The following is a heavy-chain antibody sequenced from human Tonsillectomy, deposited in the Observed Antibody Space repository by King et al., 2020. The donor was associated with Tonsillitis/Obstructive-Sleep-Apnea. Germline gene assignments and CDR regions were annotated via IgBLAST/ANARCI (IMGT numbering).Heavy chain of an antibody. J-gene: IGHJ4*02. Sequence: VQLVESGGGVVQPGRSLRLSCAASGFTFKNYGMHWVRQTPGKGLEWVAVIWNDGSNKYYADSVKGRFTISRDNSKNTLYLQMNSLRAEDTAVYYCARDPQQQLVRYFDYWGQGTLVTVSS. V-gene: IGHV3-33*01. CDR2: IWNDGSNK. CDR1: GFTFKNYG. D-gene: IGHD6-13*01. CDR3: ARDPQQQLVRYFDY.